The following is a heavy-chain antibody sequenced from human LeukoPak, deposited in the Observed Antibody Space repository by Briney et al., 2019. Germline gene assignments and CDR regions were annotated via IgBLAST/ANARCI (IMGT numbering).Heavy chain of an antibody. V-gene: IGHV3-21*04. J-gene: IGHJ4*02. CDR2: ISSSSSYI. CDR3: AKAAGRVAGHFDY. Sequence: PGGSLRLSCAASGFTFSSYSMNWVRQAPGKGLEWVSSISSSSSYIYYADSVKGRFTISRDNAKNSLYLQMNSLRAEDTAVYYCAKAAGRVAGHFDYWGQGTLVTVSS. D-gene: IGHD6-19*01. CDR1: GFTFSSYS.